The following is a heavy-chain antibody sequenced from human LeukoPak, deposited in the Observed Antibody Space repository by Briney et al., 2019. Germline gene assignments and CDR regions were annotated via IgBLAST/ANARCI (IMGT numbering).Heavy chain of an antibody. V-gene: IGHV1-46*01. Sequence: ASVKVSCKASGYTFTSNYIHWVRQAPGQGLEWMGMIYPRDGSTSYAQKFQGRVTMTRNTSISTAYMELSSLRSEDTAVYYCARDVGTVTRYYYYYYGMDVWGQGTTVTVSS. CDR1: GYTFTSNY. CDR2: IYPRDGST. CDR3: ARDVGTVTRYYYYYYGMDV. D-gene: IGHD4-11*01. J-gene: IGHJ6*02.